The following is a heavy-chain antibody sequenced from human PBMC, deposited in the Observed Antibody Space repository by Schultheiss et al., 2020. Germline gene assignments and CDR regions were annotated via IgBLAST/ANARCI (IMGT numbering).Heavy chain of an antibody. J-gene: IGHJ5*02. CDR2: IYYSGST. V-gene: IGHV4-39*01. Sequence: SETLSLTCTVSGGSISSSSYYWGWIRQPPGKGLEWIGSIYYSGSTYYNPSLKSRVTISVDTSKNQFSLKLSSVTAADTAVYYCARHRGNSGLMVRGVIRWFDPWGQGTLVTVSS. D-gene: IGHD3-10*01. CDR1: GGSISSSSYY. CDR3: ARHRGNSGLMVRGVIRWFDP.